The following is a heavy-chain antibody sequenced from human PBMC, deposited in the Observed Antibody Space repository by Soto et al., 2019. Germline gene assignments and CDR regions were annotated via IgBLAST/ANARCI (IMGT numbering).Heavy chain of an antibody. J-gene: IGHJ4*02. CDR3: AKVGSERYSGQHSDY. D-gene: IGHD5-12*01. CDR2: ISSRSGST. CDR1: GFTFSNYA. V-gene: IGHV3-23*01. Sequence: EVQLLESGGGLVQPGGSLRLSCAASGFTFSNYAMNWVRQAPGKGLEWVSTISSRSGSTYYADSVKGRFTISRDNSKNFLYLQMTRLRGDDTAVYYCAKVGSERYSGQHSDYWGQGTLVTISS.